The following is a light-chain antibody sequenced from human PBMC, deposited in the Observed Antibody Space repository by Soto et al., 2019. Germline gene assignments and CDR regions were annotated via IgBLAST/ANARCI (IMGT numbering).Light chain of an antibody. J-gene: IGKJ5*01. CDR2: AAS. V-gene: IGKV1-39*01. CDR3: QQRYSTPFT. CDR1: QSIRNY. Sequence: DMQMTQSPASLSASVGDRVTITCRASQSIRNYLNWYQQKPGKAPKLLVFAASSLQGGVPSRFSGSGSWKDFTLTISSLQPEDFATYYCQQRYSTPFTFGQGTRLEI.